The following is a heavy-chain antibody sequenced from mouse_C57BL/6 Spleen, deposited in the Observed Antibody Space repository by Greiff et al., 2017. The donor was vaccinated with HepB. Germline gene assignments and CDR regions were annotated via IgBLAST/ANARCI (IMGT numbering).Heavy chain of an antibody. Sequence: QVQLQQSGAELVKPGASVKMSCKASGYTFTSYWITWVKQRPGQGLEWIGDIYPGSGSTNYNEKFKSKATLTVDTSSSTAYMQLSSLTSEDSAVYYCALGKTNWDQGYFDVWGTGTTVTVSS. CDR1: GYTFTSYW. D-gene: IGHD4-1*01. J-gene: IGHJ1*03. V-gene: IGHV1-55*01. CDR2: IYPGSGST. CDR3: ALGKTNWDQGYFDV.